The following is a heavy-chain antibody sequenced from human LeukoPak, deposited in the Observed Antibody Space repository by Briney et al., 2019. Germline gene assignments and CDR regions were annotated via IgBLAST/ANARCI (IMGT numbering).Heavy chain of an antibody. Sequence: GGSLRLSCAASGFTFDDYAMHWVRQAPGKGLEWVSGISWNSGSIGYADSVKGRFTISRDNAKNSLYLQMNSLRAEDTALYYCAKDVSITRGSAFDHWGQGTLVTVSS. J-gene: IGHJ4*02. CDR2: ISWNSGSI. D-gene: IGHD6-25*01. CDR3: AKDVSITRGSAFDH. V-gene: IGHV3-9*01. CDR1: GFTFDDYA.